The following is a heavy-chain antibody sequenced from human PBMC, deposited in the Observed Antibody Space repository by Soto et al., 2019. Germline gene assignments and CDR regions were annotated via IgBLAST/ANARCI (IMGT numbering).Heavy chain of an antibody. CDR3: VTVNVGRSGGWVAFDY. Sequence: QLQLQGSGPGLVKPSETLSLTCSVSGDSISSHSYYWGWIRQSPGKGLEWIGNIYSDGSTHYNASPNSRATISADTSKSQLSLKLSSVTAADTAMYYCVTVNVGRSGGWVAFDYWGQGIPVTVSP. V-gene: IGHV4-39*01. CDR1: GDSISSHSYY. J-gene: IGHJ4*02. D-gene: IGHD2-15*01. CDR2: IYSDGST.